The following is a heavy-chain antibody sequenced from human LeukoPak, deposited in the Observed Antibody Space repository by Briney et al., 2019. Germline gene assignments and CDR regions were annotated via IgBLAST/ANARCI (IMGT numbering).Heavy chain of an antibody. CDR3: ARGRVGYKGAFDI. J-gene: IGHJ3*02. D-gene: IGHD5-24*01. V-gene: IGHV4-4*02. CDR2: IYDGGST. CDR1: GGSISSSDW. Sequence: SGTLSLTCAVSGGSISSSDWWAGVRQPPGGGLGWSREIYDGGSTKYKPSLKSRVTISVDKSKNTLSLKVSTVTAADTAVYYCARGRVGYKGAFDIWGQGTMVTVSS.